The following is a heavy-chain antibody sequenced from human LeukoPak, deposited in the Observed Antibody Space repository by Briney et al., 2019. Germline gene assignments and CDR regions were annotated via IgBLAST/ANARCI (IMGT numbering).Heavy chain of an antibody. CDR1: GYSISSGYY. Sequence: SETLSLTCTVSGYSISSGYYWGWIRQPAGKGLEWIGRIYTSGSTNYNPSLKSRVSMSVDTSKNQFSLKLSSVTAADTAVYYCARETVGAGIDYWGQGTLVTVSS. D-gene: IGHD1-26*01. J-gene: IGHJ4*02. V-gene: IGHV4-4*07. CDR2: IYTSGST. CDR3: ARETVGAGIDY.